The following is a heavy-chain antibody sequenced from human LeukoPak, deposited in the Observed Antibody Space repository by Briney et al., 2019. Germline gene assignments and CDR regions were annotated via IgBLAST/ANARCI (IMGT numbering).Heavy chain of an antibody. CDR1: GYTFTSYD. J-gene: IGHJ4*02. CDR3: ARVSSKQLGY. CDR2: INPNSGGT. Sequence: ASVKVSCKASGYTFTSYDINWVRQATGQGLEWMGRINPNSGGTNYAQKFQGRVTMTRDTSISTAYMELSRLRSDDTAVYYCARVSSKQLGYWGQGTLVTVSS. V-gene: IGHV1-2*06. D-gene: IGHD6-6*01.